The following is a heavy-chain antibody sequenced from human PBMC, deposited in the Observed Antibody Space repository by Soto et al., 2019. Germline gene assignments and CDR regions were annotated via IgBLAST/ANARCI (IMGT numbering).Heavy chain of an antibody. CDR2: IYYSGST. J-gene: IGHJ4*02. CDR1: GGSISSGGYY. Sequence: PSETLSLTCTVSGGSISSGGYYWSWIRQHPGKGLEWIGYIYYSGSTYYNPSLKSRVTISVDTSKNQFSLKLSSVTAADTAVYYCASSRYYYDSSGYSNYFDYWGQGTLVTVSS. CDR3: ASSRYYYDSSGYSNYFDY. V-gene: IGHV4-31*03. D-gene: IGHD3-22*01.